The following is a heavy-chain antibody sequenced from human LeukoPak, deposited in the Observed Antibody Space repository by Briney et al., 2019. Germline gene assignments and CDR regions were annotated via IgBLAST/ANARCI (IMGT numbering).Heavy chain of an antibody. V-gene: IGHV3-21*01. CDR2: DSTSRNYI. CDR3: ARVFRPSLTVFISRGAFDI. Sequence: PGGSLRLSCTVSGFTLSSYSSDWVPQAPGKGLEWVSCDSTSRNYIYYADSVKGRFTISRNNEKNSLYLQLDSLRLQAPPGIYGARVFRPSLTVFISRGAFDIWGQGTMVTVSS. J-gene: IGHJ3*02. D-gene: IGHD3-22*01. CDR1: GFTLSSYS.